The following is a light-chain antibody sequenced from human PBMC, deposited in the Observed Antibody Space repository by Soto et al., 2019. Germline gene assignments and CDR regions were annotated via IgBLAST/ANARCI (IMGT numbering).Light chain of an antibody. CDR1: QNINNW. CDR2: DAS. V-gene: IGKV1-5*01. J-gene: IGKJ1*01. CDR3: HQYSQSWT. Sequence: DIQMTQAPSTLSASVGDRVTITCRASQNINNWLAWYQQKPGKAPKILIYDASGLLSGVPSRFSGSGSGTEFTLTINTLQPGDFATYYCHQYSQSWTFGQGTTVEAK.